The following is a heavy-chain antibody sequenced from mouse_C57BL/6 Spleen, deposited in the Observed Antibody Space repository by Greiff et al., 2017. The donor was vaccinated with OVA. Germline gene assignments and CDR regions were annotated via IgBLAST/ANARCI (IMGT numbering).Heavy chain of an antibody. Sequence: VQLQQPGAELVRPGSSVKLSCKASGYTFTSYWMHWVKPRPIQGLEWIGNIDPSDSETHYNQQFKDKATLTVDKSYSTAYMQLSSLTSEDSAVYYCARPDYYGSSYGYFDVWGTGTTVTVSS. CDR2: IDPSDSET. D-gene: IGHD1-1*01. J-gene: IGHJ1*03. V-gene: IGHV1-52*01. CDR1: GYTFTSYW. CDR3: ARPDYYGSSYGYFDV.